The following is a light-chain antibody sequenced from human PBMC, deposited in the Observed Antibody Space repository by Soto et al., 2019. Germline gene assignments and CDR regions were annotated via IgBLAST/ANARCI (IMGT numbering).Light chain of an antibody. J-gene: IGLJ2*01. CDR1: SSNIAKNY. Sequence: QSVLTQPPSVSAAPGQKVTISCSGSSSNIAKNYVYWYQQFPGTAPKLLIFDNDKRPSGIPDRFSGSKSGTSATLGITGLQTGDEADYYCATWDISLSEVFGGGTKLTVL. V-gene: IGLV1-51*01. CDR3: ATWDISLSEV. CDR2: DND.